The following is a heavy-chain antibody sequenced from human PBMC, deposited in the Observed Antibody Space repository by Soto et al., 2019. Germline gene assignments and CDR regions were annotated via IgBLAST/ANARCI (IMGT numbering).Heavy chain of an antibody. CDR1: GDSVPSNSAG. Sequence: PSQTLSLTCDISGDSVPSNSAGWNWIRQTPSRGLEWLGRTYYKSKWYYTYAASVKSRITVSPDTSKNRFSLQLTSVTPEDTAVYYCARGSWDDVSGHYYMDVWDKGTTVTVSS. D-gene: IGHD1-1*01. J-gene: IGHJ6*03. V-gene: IGHV6-1*01. CDR2: TYYKSKWYY. CDR3: ARGSWDDVSGHYYMDV.